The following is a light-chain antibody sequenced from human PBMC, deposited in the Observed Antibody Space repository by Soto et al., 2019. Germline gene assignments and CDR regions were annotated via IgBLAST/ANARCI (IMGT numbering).Light chain of an antibody. CDR3: QQYSTFWT. CDR1: RSRTRW. J-gene: IGKJ1*01. Sequence: DIQMSQSPSTLSASVGDRVTITCRASRSRTRWLAWYQQKPGRAPKLLIYETSILQSGVPSRFSGSGSGTDFTLTISGVQPDDIATYYCQQYSTFWTFGQGPRV. CDR2: ETS. V-gene: IGKV1-5*03.